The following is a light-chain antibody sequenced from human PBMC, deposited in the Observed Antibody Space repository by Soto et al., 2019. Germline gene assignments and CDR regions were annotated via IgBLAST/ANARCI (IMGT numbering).Light chain of an antibody. CDR3: HQYGGSPRT. V-gene: IGKV3-20*01. J-gene: IGKJ1*01. CDR1: QSVTSSY. Sequence: EIVLTQSPGTLSLSPGERATLSCRASQSVTSSYLAWYQQKSGQAPRLLIYGTSSRATGIPDRFSGSGSGTDFTLTISRLEPEDFAVYYCHQYGGSPRTFDQGTKVEIK. CDR2: GTS.